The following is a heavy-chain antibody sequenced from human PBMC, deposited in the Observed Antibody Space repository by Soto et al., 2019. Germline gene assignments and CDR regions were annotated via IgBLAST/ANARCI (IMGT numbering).Heavy chain of an antibody. CDR3: ARDQEPSTLYYDYYYMDV. Sequence: ASVKVSCKASVYTFTSYYIHWVRQAPGQGLEWVGIINPSGGSTSYAQKFQGRVTMTRDTSTSTVYMEVSGLRSEDTAVYYCARDQEPSTLYYDYYYMDVWGKGTTVTVSS. V-gene: IGHV1-46*03. CDR2: INPSGGST. CDR1: VYTFTSYY. J-gene: IGHJ6*03.